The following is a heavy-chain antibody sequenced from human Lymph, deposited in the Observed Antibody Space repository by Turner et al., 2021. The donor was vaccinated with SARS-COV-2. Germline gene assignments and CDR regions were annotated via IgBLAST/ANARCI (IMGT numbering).Heavy chain of an antibody. CDR3: ASRRSYSSGWYEWAY. Sequence: QVQLVQSGAEVKKPGSSVKVSCKASGGTFSSYAISWWRQAPGQGLEWMGRIIPILGIANYAQKFQGRVTITADKSTSTAYMELSSLRFEDTAVYYCASRRSYSSGWYEWAYWGQGTLVTVSS. V-gene: IGHV1-69*04. D-gene: IGHD6-19*01. CDR1: GGTFSSYA. J-gene: IGHJ4*02. CDR2: IIPILGIA.